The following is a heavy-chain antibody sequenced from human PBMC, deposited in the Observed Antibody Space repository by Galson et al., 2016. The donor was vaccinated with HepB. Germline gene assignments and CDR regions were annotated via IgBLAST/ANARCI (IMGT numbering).Heavy chain of an antibody. Sequence: SLRLSCAASGFSVSRNYMTWVRQAPGKGLEWVSSIYSDGRTYYADSVKGRFTISRDNSKNTLFLQMNGLRADDTAVYYCARDIYEGAMDVWGKGTTVIVSS. V-gene: IGHV3-53*01. J-gene: IGHJ6*03. CDR2: IYSDGRT. D-gene: IGHD5/OR15-5a*01. CDR3: ARDIYEGAMDV. CDR1: GFSVSRNY.